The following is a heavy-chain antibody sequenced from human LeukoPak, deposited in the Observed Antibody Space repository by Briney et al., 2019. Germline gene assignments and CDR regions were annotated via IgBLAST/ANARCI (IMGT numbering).Heavy chain of an antibody. CDR1: GFSLSSSGVG. Sequence: SGPTLVKPTQPLTLTCTFSGFSLSSSGVGVGWIRQPPGKALEWLALIYWDDDKRYSPSLKSRLTITKDTSKNQVVLTMTNMDPVDTATYYCARRPSASWYFDYWGQGTLVTVSS. CDR3: ARRPSASWYFDY. D-gene: IGHD6-6*01. J-gene: IGHJ4*02. CDR2: IYWDDDK. V-gene: IGHV2-5*02.